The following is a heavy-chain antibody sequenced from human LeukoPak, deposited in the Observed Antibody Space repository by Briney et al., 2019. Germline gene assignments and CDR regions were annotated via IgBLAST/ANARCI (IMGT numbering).Heavy chain of an antibody. CDR1: GFTFVNYG. V-gene: IGHV3-30-3*01. CDR3: ATGYSSGWYFYFQH. CDR2: ISYNGNQ. Sequence: PGGSLRLSCEASGFTFVNYGFHWVRQAPVKALEWVAFISYNGNQKYGDSVKGRFTISRDNSKSTLYLQMNGLRPEDTAVYYCATGYSSGWYFYFQHWGQGSLVSVSS. J-gene: IGHJ1*01. D-gene: IGHD6-19*01.